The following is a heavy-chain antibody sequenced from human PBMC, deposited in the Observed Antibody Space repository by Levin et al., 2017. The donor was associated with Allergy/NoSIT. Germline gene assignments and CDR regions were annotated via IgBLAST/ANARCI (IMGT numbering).Heavy chain of an antibody. D-gene: IGHD1-26*01. CDR1: GYNFNNYW. CDR2: IFPVDFDT. Sequence: GESLKISCKGSGYNFNNYWIGWVRQMPGKGLEWMGYIFPVDFDTRYSPSFQGQVTISVDKSSATASLQFGSLKASDTGMYFCVVRQNSRATEFDYWGQGTIVTAS. V-gene: IGHV5-51*01. CDR3: VVRQNSRATEFDY. J-gene: IGHJ4*02.